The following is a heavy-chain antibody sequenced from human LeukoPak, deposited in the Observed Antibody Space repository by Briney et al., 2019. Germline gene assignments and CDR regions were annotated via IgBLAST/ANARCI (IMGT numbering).Heavy chain of an antibody. CDR3: ARALSGSGWYLGY. CDR1: GFTFSSYA. V-gene: IGHV3-64*01. D-gene: IGHD6-19*01. J-gene: IGHJ4*02. CDR2: ISGIGGST. Sequence: PGGSLRLSCAASGFTFSSYAMHWVRQAPGKGLEYVSAISGIGGSTYYANSVKGRFTISRDNSKNTLYLQMGSLRAEDMAVYYCARALSGSGWYLGYWGQGTLVTVSS.